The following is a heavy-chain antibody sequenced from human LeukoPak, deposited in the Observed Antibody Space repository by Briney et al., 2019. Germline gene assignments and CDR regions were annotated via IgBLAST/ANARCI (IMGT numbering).Heavy chain of an antibody. J-gene: IGHJ4*02. CDR3: AKGRRTGFVDY. Sequence: PGGSLRLSCEPSIFVFSEYYMHWVRLAPGKGLEWLAVITNDGSRQFYADSVKGRFTVSRDNSKSLLVLQMESLRHDDTGIYYCAKGRRTGFVDYWGQGALVTVSS. D-gene: IGHD1-1*01. CDR2: ITNDGSRQ. V-gene: IGHV3-30*18. CDR1: IFVFSEYY.